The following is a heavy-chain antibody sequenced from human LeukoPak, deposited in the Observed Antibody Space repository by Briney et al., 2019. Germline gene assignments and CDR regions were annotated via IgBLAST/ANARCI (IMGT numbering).Heavy chain of an antibody. J-gene: IGHJ3*02. CDR1: GYSFTNYW. CDR2: IYPGDSDT. Sequence: GESLKISCKGSGYSFTNYWIAWVRQMPGKGLEWMGIIYPGDSDTRYSPSFQGQVTISADKSISTAYLQWSSLKASDTAMYYCARLNYYDSSGYAAFDIWGQGTMVTVSS. CDR3: ARLNYYDSSGYAAFDI. D-gene: IGHD3-22*01. V-gene: IGHV5-51*01.